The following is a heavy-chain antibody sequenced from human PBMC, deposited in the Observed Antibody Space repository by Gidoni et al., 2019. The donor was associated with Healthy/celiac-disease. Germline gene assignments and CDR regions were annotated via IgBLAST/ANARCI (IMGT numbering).Heavy chain of an antibody. V-gene: IGHV3-23*01. D-gene: IGHD3-3*01. J-gene: IGHJ4*02. Sequence: EVQLLESGGGLVQPGGSLRLSCAASGFTFSRYAMSWVRQDPGKGLGWVSAISGSGGSTYYADSVKGRFTISRDNSKNTLYLQMNSLRAEDTAVYYCARITYYDFWSGEGPFDYWGQGTLVTVSS. CDR1: GFTFSRYA. CDR3: ARITYYDFWSGEGPFDY. CDR2: ISGSGGST.